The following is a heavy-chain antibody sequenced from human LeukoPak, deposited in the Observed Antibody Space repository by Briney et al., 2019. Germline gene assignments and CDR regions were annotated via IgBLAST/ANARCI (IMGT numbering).Heavy chain of an antibody. J-gene: IGHJ5*02. CDR1: GGSIGSYY. V-gene: IGHV4-59*08. Sequence: SETLSLTCTVSGGSIGSYYWSWIRQPPGKGLEWIGYIYYSGSTNYNPSLKSRVTISVDTSKNQFSLKLSSVTAADTAVYYCASLEPNGWFDPWGQGTLVTVSS. CDR3: ASLEPNGWFDP. CDR2: IYYSGST. D-gene: IGHD1-1*01.